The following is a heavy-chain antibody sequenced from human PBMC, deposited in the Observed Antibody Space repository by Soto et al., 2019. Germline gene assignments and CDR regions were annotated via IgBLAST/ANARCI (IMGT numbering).Heavy chain of an antibody. J-gene: IGHJ5*02. CDR3: ARLPFPWGWFDP. CDR2: ISGSGRTI. V-gene: IGHV3-11*01. CDR1: GIVFSDY. D-gene: IGHD3-16*01. Sequence: QVQLVESGGGLVKPGGSLRLSCAASGIVFSDYMSWVRQAPGKGLEWLSYISGSGRTIYSADSVKGRFTISRDNATISLYLPMNNVRTEHTAVDYSARLPFPWGWFDPWGQGTLVTVSS.